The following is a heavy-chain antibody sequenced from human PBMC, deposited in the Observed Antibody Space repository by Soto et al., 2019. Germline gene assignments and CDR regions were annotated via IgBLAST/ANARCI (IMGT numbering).Heavy chain of an antibody. Sequence: QVQLVESGGHLVRPGGSLRLSCAASGFTFSDHSMGWIRQSPGKGLEFMSSISGSSLSTFYGESVRGRFTISRDNAKNSLHLQMNSLRAADTAVYCCVRLILVSYEGYYCMDVWGKGTGVGVSS. D-gene: IGHD3-16*01. CDR2: ISGSSLST. V-gene: IGHV3-11*01. CDR3: VRLILVSYEGYYCMDV. J-gene: IGHJ6*03. CDR1: GFTFSDHS.